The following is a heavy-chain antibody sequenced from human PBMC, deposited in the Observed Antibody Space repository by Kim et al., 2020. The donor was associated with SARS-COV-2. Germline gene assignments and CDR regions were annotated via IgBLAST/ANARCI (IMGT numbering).Heavy chain of an antibody. V-gene: IGHV1-46*01. Sequence: ASVKVSCKASGYTFISYYMHWVRQAPGQGLEWMGIINPSGGTTIYAQKFQGRVTMTRDTSTSTVYMELSSLRSEDTAVYYCARRDGRYFDYWGQGTLVTVSS. CDR1: GYTFISYY. J-gene: IGHJ4*02. CDR3: ARRDGRYFDY. CDR2: INPSGGTT.